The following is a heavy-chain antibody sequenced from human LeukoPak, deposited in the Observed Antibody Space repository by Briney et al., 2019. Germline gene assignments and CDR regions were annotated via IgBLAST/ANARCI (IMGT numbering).Heavy chain of an antibody. CDR1: GFTVSSNY. Sequence: GGSLRLSCAASGFTVSSNYMSWVRQAPGKGLEWVSVIYSGGSTYYADSVQGRFTISRDNSKNTLYLQMNSLRAEDTAVYYCARGLQGYGYYYYFDYWGQGTLVTVSS. J-gene: IGHJ4*02. D-gene: IGHD5-18*01. CDR2: IYSGGST. V-gene: IGHV3-53*01. CDR3: ARGLQGYGYYYYFDY.